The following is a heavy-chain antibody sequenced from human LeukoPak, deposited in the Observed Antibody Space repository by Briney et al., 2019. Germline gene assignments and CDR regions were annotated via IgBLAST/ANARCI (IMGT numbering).Heavy chain of an antibody. CDR3: ARGVGVYYDSSGYTY. V-gene: IGHV3-23*01. J-gene: IGHJ4*02. CDR2: ISGSAGSR. D-gene: IGHD3-22*01. CDR1: GFTFSSFA. Sequence: GGSLTLSCAASGFTFSSFAMSWARQPPGKGLEWVSSISGSAGSRSYADSVEGRFTISRDNSKNTVYLKMNSLRAEDTAVYYCARGVGVYYDSSGYTYWGQGTLVTVSS.